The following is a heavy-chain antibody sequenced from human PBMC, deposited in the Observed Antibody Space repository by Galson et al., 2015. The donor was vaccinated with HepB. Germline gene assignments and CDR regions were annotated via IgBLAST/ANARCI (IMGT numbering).Heavy chain of an antibody. V-gene: IGHV1-69*13. CDR2: IIPIFGTA. D-gene: IGHD2-2*01. Sequence: SVKVSCKASGGTFSSYAISWVRQAPGQGLEWMGGIIPIFGTANYAQKFQGGVTITADESTSTAYMELSSLRSEDTAVYYCASVRGCSSTSCPNWFDPWGQGTLVTVSS. CDR1: GGTFSSYA. CDR3: ASVRGCSSTSCPNWFDP. J-gene: IGHJ5*02.